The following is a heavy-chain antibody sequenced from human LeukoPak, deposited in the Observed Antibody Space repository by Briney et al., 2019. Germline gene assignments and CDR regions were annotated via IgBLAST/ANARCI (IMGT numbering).Heavy chain of an antibody. Sequence: SETLSLTCTVSGDSISDYYWSWIRQPAGKGLEWIGRIHTSGSTNYNPSLKSRVTMSVATSKNQFSQKVNSVTAADTAVYYCARAGRSSRNWFDSWGQGTLVSVSS. V-gene: IGHV4-4*07. CDR1: GDSISDYY. CDR3: ARAGRSSRNWFDS. J-gene: IGHJ5*01. D-gene: IGHD6-13*01. CDR2: IHTSGST.